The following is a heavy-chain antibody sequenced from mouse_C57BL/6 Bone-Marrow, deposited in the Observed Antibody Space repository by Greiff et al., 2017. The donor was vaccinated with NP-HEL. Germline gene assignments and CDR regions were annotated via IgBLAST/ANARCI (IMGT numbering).Heavy chain of an antibody. D-gene: IGHD4-1*01. CDR2: INPYNGGT. CDR1: GYTFTDYY. CDR3: ARLLTGRGPYY. V-gene: IGHV1-19*01. Sequence: VQLQQSGPVLVKPGASVKMSCKASGYTFTDYYMNWVKQSHGKSLEWIGVINPYNGGTSYNQKFKGKATLTVDKSSSTAYMELNSLTSEDSAVYYCARLLTGRGPYYWGQGTTLTVSS. J-gene: IGHJ2*01.